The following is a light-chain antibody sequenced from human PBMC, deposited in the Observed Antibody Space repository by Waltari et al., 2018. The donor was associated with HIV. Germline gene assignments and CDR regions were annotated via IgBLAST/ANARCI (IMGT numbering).Light chain of an antibody. Sequence: QSALTQPPSASGSPGQPVPLSCTGSNNDIGSYDYVSWYQVHPGKAPKLVISEVTKRPSGDSVRFSGSKSANTAFLTVSGLQSEDEAVYYCSSFVDRDGFYVLFGGGTRLTVL. CDR3: SSFVDRDGFYVL. J-gene: IGLJ2*01. CDR1: NNDIGSYDY. V-gene: IGLV2-8*01. CDR2: EVT.